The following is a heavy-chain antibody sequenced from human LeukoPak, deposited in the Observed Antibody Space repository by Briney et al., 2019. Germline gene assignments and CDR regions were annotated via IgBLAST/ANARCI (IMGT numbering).Heavy chain of an antibody. V-gene: IGHV3-23*01. D-gene: IGHD6-13*01. CDR2: SGTDGDT. J-gene: IGHJ4*02. CDR3: AKKTPGTHPFDY. Sequence: GGSLRLSCAASGFTFSSSAMNWVRQAPGNGREWVSASGTDGDTYYAASVKGRFTISRDNSKNTLYLQMTSLRAEDTAIYYCAKKTPGTHPFDYWGQGTLVTVSP. CDR1: GFTFSSSA.